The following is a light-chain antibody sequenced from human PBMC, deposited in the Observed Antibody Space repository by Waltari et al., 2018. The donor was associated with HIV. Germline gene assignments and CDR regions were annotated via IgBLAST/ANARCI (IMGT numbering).Light chain of an antibody. CDR2: EVT. Sequence: QSALTQPASVSGSPGQSITISCTGTSSNVGSDDLVSWYQQHPGEAPKQSIYEVTKRPSGVSNSFAGSKSGNTASLTISGLQAEDEADYYCCSCPRSGIRYVFGTGTKVTVL. CDR1: SSNVGSDDL. J-gene: IGLJ1*01. CDR3: CSCPRSGIRYV. V-gene: IGLV2-23*02.